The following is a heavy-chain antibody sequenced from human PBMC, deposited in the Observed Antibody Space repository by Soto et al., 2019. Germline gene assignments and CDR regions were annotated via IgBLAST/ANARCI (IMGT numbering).Heavy chain of an antibody. V-gene: IGHV3-23*01. CDR3: AKGGYYYGSGSYYSKRYYFDY. Sequence: EVQLLESGGGLVQPWGALRLSCAAAGFTFSSYAMSWVRQAPGKGLEWVSAISGSGGSTYYADSVKGRFTISRDNSKNTLYLQMNSLRAEDTAVYYCAKGGYYYGSGSYYSKRYYFDYWGQGTLVTVSS. CDR2: ISGSGGST. CDR1: GFTFSSYA. D-gene: IGHD3-10*01. J-gene: IGHJ4*02.